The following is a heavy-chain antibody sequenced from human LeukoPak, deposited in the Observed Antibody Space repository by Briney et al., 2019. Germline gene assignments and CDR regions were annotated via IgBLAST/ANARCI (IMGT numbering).Heavy chain of an antibody. CDR1: GGSFSGYY. D-gene: IGHD3-22*01. V-gene: IGHV4-34*01. CDR3: ARGPRNQYYYDSSGSLTGAFDI. CDR2: INHSGST. J-gene: IGHJ3*02. Sequence: PSETLSLTCAVYGGSFSGYYWSWNRQPPGKGLEWIGEINHSGSTNYNPSLKSRVTISVDTSKNQFSLKLSSVTAADTAVYYCARGPRNQYYYDSSGSLTGAFDIWGQGTMVTVSS.